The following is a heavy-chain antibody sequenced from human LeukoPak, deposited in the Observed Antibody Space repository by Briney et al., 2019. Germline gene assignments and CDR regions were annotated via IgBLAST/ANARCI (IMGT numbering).Heavy chain of an antibody. D-gene: IGHD7-27*01. CDR2: ISGSGGNT. Sequence: SGGSLRLSCAASGFTFSSYAMTWVRQAPGKGLEWVSSISGSGGNTYYADSMKGRFTISRDNSKNTLSLQMNSLRAEDTAVYYCAKVPLWGHWYVDLWGRGTLVTVSS. CDR1: GFTFSSYA. CDR3: AKVPLWGHWYVDL. J-gene: IGHJ2*01. V-gene: IGHV3-23*01.